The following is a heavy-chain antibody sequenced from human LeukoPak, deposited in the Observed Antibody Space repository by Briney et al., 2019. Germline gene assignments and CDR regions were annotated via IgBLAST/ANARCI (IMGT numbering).Heavy chain of an antibody. CDR3: ARTSYDRSPFDY. J-gene: IGHJ4*02. Sequence: ETLSLTCTVSGGSISSGGYYWSWIRQHPGKGLEWIGYIYYSGSTNYNPSLKSRVTISVDTSKNQFSLKLSSVTAADTAVYYCARTSYDRSPFDYWGQGTLVTVSS. CDR1: GGSISSGGYY. V-gene: IGHV4-61*08. CDR2: IYYSGST. D-gene: IGHD3-22*01.